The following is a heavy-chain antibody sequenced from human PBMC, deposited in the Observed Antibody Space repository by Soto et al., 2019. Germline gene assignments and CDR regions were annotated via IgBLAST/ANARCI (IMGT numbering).Heavy chain of an antibody. J-gene: IGHJ6*03. D-gene: IGHD6-13*01. V-gene: IGHV3-23*01. CDR3: AKVIAAQNYYYYYMDV. Sequence: EVQLLESGGGLVQPGGSLRLSCAASGFTFSSYAMSWVCQAPGKGLEWVSAISGSGGSTYYADSVKGRFTISRDNSKNTLYLQMNSLRAEDTAVYYCAKVIAAQNYYYYYMDVWGKGTTVTVSS. CDR1: GFTFSSYA. CDR2: ISGSGGST.